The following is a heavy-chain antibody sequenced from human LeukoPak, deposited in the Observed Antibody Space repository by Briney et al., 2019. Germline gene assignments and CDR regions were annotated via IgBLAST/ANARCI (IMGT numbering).Heavy chain of an antibody. CDR2: IYYSGST. D-gene: IGHD1-26*01. J-gene: IGHJ4*02. V-gene: IGHV4-59*12. CDR3: ARDIALSGSYRDY. Sequence: SETLSLTCTVSGGSISSYYWSWIRQPPGKGLEWIGYIYYSGSTNYNPSLKSRVTISVDKSKNQFSLKLSSVTAADTAVYYCARDIALSGSYRDYWGQGTLVTVSS. CDR1: GGSISSYY.